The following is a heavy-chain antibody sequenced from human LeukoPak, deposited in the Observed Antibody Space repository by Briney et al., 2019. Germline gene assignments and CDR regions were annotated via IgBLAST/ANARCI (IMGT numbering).Heavy chain of an antibody. CDR1: GGTFSSYA. D-gene: IGHD3-22*01. J-gene: IGHJ4*02. CDR3: ARKSTYYDSSGYYAY. Sequence: GSSVTVSCKASGGTFSSYAISWVRQAPGQGLEWMGRIIPILGIANYAQKFQGRVTITADKSTSTAYMELSSLRSEDTAVYYCARKSTYYDSSGYYAYWGQGTLVTVSS. V-gene: IGHV1-69*04. CDR2: IIPILGIA.